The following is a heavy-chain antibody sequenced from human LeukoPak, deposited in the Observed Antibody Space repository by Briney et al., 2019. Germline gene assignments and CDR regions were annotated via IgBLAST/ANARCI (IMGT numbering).Heavy chain of an antibody. D-gene: IGHD3-16*01. V-gene: IGHV3-7*01. CDR2: IKHDESEK. CDR1: GFTFSNAW. J-gene: IGHJ4*02. CDR3: TRRLDD. Sequence: GGSLRLSCAASGFTFSNAWMDWVRQAPGKGLEWVANIKHDESEKNYLDSVKGRFTISRDNAQNSLYLQMNGLRVEDTAVYYCTRRLDDWGQGTLVTVSS.